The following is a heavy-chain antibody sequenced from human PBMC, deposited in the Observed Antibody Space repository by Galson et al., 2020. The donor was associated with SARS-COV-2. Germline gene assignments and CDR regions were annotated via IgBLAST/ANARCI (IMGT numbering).Heavy chain of an antibody. CDR2: IKSDGNTT. D-gene: IGHD5-12*01. J-gene: IGHJ4*02. CDR3: ATGRGRSNAYDDGDY. V-gene: IGHV3-74*01. CDR1: GIPFSSHW. Sequence: GESLKISCAAYGIPFSSHWMHWVRQVPGKGLVWVARIKSDGNTTNYADSVKGRFTISRDNTKNTLYLQMNSLRVEDTALYYCATGRGRSNAYDDGDYWGQGTLVTVSS.